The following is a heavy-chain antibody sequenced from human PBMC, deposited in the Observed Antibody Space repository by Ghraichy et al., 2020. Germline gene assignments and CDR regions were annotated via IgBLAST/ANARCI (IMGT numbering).Heavy chain of an antibody. D-gene: IGHD3-22*01. Sequence: LSLTCAASGLSLIDYYMSWIRQAPGKGLEWVSYISSSGNTIYYADSVKGRFTISRDNAKNSLYLQMNSLRAEDTTVYYCARGNNYYDGRGLFDFWGQGPLVTVSS. CDR3: ARGNNYYDGRGLFDF. CDR1: GLSLIDYY. J-gene: IGHJ4*02. V-gene: IGHV3-11*01. CDR2: ISSSGNTI.